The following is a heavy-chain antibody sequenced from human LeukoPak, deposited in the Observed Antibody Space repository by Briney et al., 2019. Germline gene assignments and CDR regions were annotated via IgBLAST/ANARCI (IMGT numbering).Heavy chain of an antibody. Sequence: PSETLSLTCTVSGGSISSGGYYWSWIRQHPGKGLEWIGYIYYSGSTYYNPSLKSRVTIPVDTSKNQFSLKLSSVTAADTAVYYCARDLGYYGSGSYYTLGYWGQGTLVTVSS. CDR1: GGSISSGGYY. CDR2: IYYSGST. CDR3: ARDLGYYGSGSYYTLGY. V-gene: IGHV4-31*03. D-gene: IGHD3-10*01. J-gene: IGHJ4*02.